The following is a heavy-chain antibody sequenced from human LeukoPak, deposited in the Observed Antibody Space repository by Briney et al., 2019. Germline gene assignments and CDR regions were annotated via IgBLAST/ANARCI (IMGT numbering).Heavy chain of an antibody. D-gene: IGHD5-18*01. CDR3: AKDSFGYSYGYFDY. V-gene: IGHV3-43*02. J-gene: IGHJ4*02. CDR2: MSGDGVST. CDR1: GFSFDDYA. Sequence: GGSLRLSCAASGFSFDDYAMHWVRQAPGKGLEWVSLMSGDGVSTYYADSVKGRFTISRDNAKNSLYLQMNSLRAEDTALYYCAKDSFGYSYGYFDYWGQGTLVTVSS.